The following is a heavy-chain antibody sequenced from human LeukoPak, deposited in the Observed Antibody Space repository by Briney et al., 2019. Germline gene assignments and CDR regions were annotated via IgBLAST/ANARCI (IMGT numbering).Heavy chain of an antibody. CDR3: AKGKINHDGAVEI. CDR1: GFSFPSYA. D-gene: IGHD1-14*01. Sequence: GGSLRLSCAASGFSFPSYAMSWVRQAPRRGLEWVSLITAGGVITHYTDSVKGRFTISRDNLKNTLYLQMNSVRAEDTAVYYCAKGKINHDGAVEIWGQGTTVTVSS. V-gene: IGHV3-23*01. CDR2: ITAGGVIT. J-gene: IGHJ3*02.